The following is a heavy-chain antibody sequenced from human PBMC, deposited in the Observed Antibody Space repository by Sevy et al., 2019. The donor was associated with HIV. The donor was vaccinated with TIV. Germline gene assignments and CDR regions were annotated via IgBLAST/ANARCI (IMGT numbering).Heavy chain of an antibody. D-gene: IGHD2-15*01. Sequence: GGSLRLSCAASGFTFSSYAMSWVRQAPGKGLEWVSAISGSGGSTYYADSVKGRFTISRDNSKNTLYLQMNSLRAKDTAVYYAVVVVAATLDYWGQGTLVTVSS. V-gene: IGHV3-23*01. CDR1: GFTFSSYA. J-gene: IGHJ4*02. CDR2: ISGSGGST. CDR3: VVVVAATLDY.